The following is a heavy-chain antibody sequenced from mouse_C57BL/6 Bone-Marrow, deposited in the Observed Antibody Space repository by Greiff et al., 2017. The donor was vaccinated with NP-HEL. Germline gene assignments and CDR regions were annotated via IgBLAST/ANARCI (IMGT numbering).Heavy chain of an antibody. CDR1: GYSFTGYY. CDR2: INPSTGGT. Sequence: LVESGPELVKPGASVKISCKASGYSFTGYYMNWVKQSPEKSLEWIGEINPSTGGTTYNQKFKAKATLTVDKSSSTAYMQLKSLTSEDSAVYYCARWLLREAYWGQGTLVTVSA. V-gene: IGHV1-42*01. CDR3: ARWLLREAY. J-gene: IGHJ3*01. D-gene: IGHD2-3*01.